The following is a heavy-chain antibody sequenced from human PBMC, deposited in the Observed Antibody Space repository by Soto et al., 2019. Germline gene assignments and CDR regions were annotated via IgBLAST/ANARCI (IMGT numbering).Heavy chain of an antibody. Sequence: EVQLVESGGGLVQPGGSLRLSCVVSGFTLSDYYIDWVRQAPGKGLEWVGRTKNKAQRYTTEYAASVKGRFTISRDDSENSGYLQMNSLKTEDTAVYYCVRWDSGNPENWGQGTLVTVSS. V-gene: IGHV3-72*01. D-gene: IGHD1-26*01. J-gene: IGHJ4*02. CDR3: VRWDSGNPEN. CDR1: GFTLSDYY. CDR2: TKNKAQRYTT.